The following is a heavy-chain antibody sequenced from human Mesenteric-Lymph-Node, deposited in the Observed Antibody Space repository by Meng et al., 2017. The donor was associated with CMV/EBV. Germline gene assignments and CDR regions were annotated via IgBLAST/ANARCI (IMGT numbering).Heavy chain of an antibody. CDR3: ARVQVISTNIDY. J-gene: IGHJ4*02. CDR2: IYYSGDT. D-gene: IGHD2-15*01. CDR1: GVSVRSGSYF. V-gene: IGHV4-61*01. Sequence: GSLRLSCSVSGVSVRSGSYFWSWIRQPPGKGLELIGYIYYSGDTNYNPSLKSRATMSIDTSKNQFSLRLNSVTAADTAVYYCARVQVISTNIDYWGQGVLVTVSS.